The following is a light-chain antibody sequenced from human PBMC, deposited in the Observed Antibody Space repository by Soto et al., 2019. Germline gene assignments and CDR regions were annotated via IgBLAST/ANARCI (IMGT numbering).Light chain of an antibody. J-gene: IGKJ3*01. CDR1: QSIRRY. V-gene: IGKV1-39*01. Sequence: DIQMTQSPSPLSASVGDRVTIACRASQSIRRYLNWYQQKPGKAPELLIYAASSLQSGVPSRFSGSGSGTDFTLTISSLQPEAFATYFCQHSYSNPETFGPGTKVDIK. CDR3: QHSYSNPET. CDR2: AAS.